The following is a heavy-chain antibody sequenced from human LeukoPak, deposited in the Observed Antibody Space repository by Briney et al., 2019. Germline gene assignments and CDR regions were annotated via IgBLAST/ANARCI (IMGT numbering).Heavy chain of an antibody. CDR3: VRVRTGTSCYDY. V-gene: IGHV4-30-4*01. D-gene: IGHD2-2*01. J-gene: IGHJ4*02. CDR1: GASIRSGDYY. CDR2: IYDSGST. Sequence: SETLSLTCTVSGASIRSGDYYWSWIRQPPGKGLEWIGYIYDSGSTYYNPSLKSRITISVDTSENRFSLKLTSVTAADTAVYYCVRVRTGTSCYDYWGQGTLVTVSP.